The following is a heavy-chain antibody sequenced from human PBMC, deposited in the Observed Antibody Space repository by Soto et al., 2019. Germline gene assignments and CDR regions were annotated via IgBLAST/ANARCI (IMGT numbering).Heavy chain of an antibody. CDR3: ARGGTMVRSIQTDAFDS. CDR1: GGSFSGYY. Sequence: PSETLSLTCAVYGGSFSGYYWSWIRQPPGKGLEWIGEINHSGSTNYNPSLKSRVTISVDTSKNQFSLKLSSVTAADTAVYYCARGGTMVRSIQTDAFDSWGQGTRVTVSS. J-gene: IGHJ3*02. D-gene: IGHD3-10*01. V-gene: IGHV4-34*01. CDR2: INHSGST.